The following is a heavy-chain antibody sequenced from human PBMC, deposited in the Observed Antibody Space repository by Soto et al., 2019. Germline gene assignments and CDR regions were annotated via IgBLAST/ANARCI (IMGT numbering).Heavy chain of an antibody. Sequence: PSETLSLTCTVSGGPIGRNSYYWGWIRQPPGKGLEWIGSIYYSGNTYYNPSLKSRVTISVDTSKNQFSLKLSSVAAADTAVYYCARHTTDYAIPNWIDPWGQGTLVTVSS. J-gene: IGHJ5*02. CDR2: IYYSGNT. CDR1: GGPIGRNSYY. CDR3: ARHTTDYAIPNWIDP. D-gene: IGHD1-1*01. V-gene: IGHV4-39*01.